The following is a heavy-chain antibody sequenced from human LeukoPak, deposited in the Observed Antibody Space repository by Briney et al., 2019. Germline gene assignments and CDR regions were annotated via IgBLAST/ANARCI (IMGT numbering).Heavy chain of an antibody. Sequence: GGSLRLSCAASGFTFSSYEMNWVRQAPGKGLEWVSYISSSGSTIYYADSVKGRFTISRDNAKNSLYLQMNSLRAEDTAVYYCARGPNEQWLAFDYWGQGTLVTVSS. CDR1: GFTFSSYE. D-gene: IGHD6-19*01. CDR3: ARGPNEQWLAFDY. CDR2: ISSSGSTI. V-gene: IGHV3-48*03. J-gene: IGHJ4*02.